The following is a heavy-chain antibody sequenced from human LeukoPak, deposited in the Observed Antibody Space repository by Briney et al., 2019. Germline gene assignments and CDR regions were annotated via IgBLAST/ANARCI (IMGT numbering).Heavy chain of an antibody. J-gene: IGHJ3*02. V-gene: IGHV1-2*02. CDR1: GYTLTGYY. D-gene: IGHD3-22*01. CDR2: INPNSGGT. CDR3: ARDLGYYDSSGYYPDAFDI. Sequence: ASVKVSCKASGYTLTGYYMHWVRQAPGQGLEWMGWINPNSGGTNYAQKFQGRVTMTRDTSISTAYMELSRLRSDDTAVYYCARDLGYYDSSGYYPDAFDIWGQGTMVTVSS.